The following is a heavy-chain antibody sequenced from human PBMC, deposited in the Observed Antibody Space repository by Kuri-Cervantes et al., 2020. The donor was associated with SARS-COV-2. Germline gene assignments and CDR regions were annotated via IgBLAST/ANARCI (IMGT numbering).Heavy chain of an antibody. Sequence: LSLTCAASGFTFSSYAMHWVRQAPGKGLEWVAVISYDGSNKYYADSVKGRFTISRDNSKNTLYLQMNSLRAEDTAVYYCARGGGGYTDVWGKGTTVTVSS. CDR3: ARGGGGYTDV. CDR1: GFTFSSYA. CDR2: ISYDGSNK. V-gene: IGHV3-30*04. J-gene: IGHJ6*03. D-gene: IGHD3-16*01.